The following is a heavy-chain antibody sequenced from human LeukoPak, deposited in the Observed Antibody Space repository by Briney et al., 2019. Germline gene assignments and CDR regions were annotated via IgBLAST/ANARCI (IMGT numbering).Heavy chain of an antibody. D-gene: IGHD3-16*01. J-gene: IGHJ4*02. V-gene: IGHV4-59*12. CDR1: GGSISSDY. CDR2: IFYSGST. Sequence: PSETLSLTCTVSGGSISSDYCNWIRQPPGKGLEWIGYIFYSGSTNYNPSLKSRVTISVDRSNNQFSLKLSSVTAADTAVYYCARLSYDYVWGSEGCLDYWGQGTLVTVSS. CDR3: ARLSYDYVWGSEGCLDY.